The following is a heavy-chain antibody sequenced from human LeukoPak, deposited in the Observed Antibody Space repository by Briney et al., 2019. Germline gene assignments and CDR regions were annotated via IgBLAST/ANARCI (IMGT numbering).Heavy chain of an antibody. CDR3: ASEGDPHPDR. J-gene: IGHJ4*02. D-gene: IGHD3-16*01. Sequence: GVSLRLSSAASAFTFSSYSRNWVPQAPGKELKWVSSISSSSSYIYYADSVKGRFTISRDNAKNSLYLQMNSVRAEDTAVYYCASEGDPHPDRWGQGTLVTVSS. CDR1: AFTFSSYS. CDR2: ISSSSSYI. V-gene: IGHV3-21*01.